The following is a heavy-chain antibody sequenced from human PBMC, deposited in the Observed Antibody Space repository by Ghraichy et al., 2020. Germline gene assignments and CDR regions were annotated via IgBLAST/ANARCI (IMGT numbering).Heavy chain of an antibody. CDR3: ARDQGYCSSTSCHLLMYY. J-gene: IGHJ4*02. V-gene: IGHV3-48*02. D-gene: IGHD2-2*01. Sequence: GGSLRLSCAASGFTFSSYSMNWVRQAPGKGLEWVSYISSSSSTIYYADSVKGRFTISRDNAKNSLYLQMNSLRDEDTAVYYCARDQGYCSSTSCHLLMYYWGQGTLVTVSS. CDR2: ISSSSSTI. CDR1: GFTFSSYS.